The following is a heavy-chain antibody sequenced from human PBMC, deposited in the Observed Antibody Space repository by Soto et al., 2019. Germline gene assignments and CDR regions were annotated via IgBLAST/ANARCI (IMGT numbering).Heavy chain of an antibody. CDR1: GGSISSGGYY. Sequence: SETLSLTCTVSGGSISSGGYYWSWIRQHPGKGLEWIGYIYYSGSTYYNPSLKSRVAISVDTSKNQFSLKLSSVTAADTAVYYCARALVPAATYFDYWGHGTLVTVSS. CDR3: ARALVPAATYFDY. CDR2: IYYSGST. V-gene: IGHV4-31*03. D-gene: IGHD2-2*01. J-gene: IGHJ4*01.